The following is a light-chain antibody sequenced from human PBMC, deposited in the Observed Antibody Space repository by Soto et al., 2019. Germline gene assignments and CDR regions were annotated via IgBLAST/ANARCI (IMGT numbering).Light chain of an antibody. CDR3: LQHNSYPLT. CDR1: QGIGND. CDR2: AAS. V-gene: IGKV1-17*01. J-gene: IGKJ4*01. Sequence: DLQMTQSPSSLSASVGDRVTITCRASQGIGNDLGWYQQKPGKAPKRLIYAASSLQSGVPSRFSGSGAGEEFTLTISSLQPEDFATYYCLQHNSYPLTFGGGTKVEIK.